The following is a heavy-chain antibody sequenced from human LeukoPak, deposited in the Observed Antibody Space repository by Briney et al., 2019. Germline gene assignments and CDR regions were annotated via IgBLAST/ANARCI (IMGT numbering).Heavy chain of an antibody. Sequence: AGGSLRLSCAASGFTFSTYSMNWVRQAPGKGLEWVSYISSRTRTIYHADSVKGQFTISRDNAKNSLYLQMNSLRDEDTAVYYCARAEDGDNHPGDYWGQGTLVTVSS. CDR3: ARAEDGDNHPGDY. CDR2: ISSRTRTI. CDR1: GFTFSTYS. J-gene: IGHJ4*02. D-gene: IGHD4-17*01. V-gene: IGHV3-48*02.